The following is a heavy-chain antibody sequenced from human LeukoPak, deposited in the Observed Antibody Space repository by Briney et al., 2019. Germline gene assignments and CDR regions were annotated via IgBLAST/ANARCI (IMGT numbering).Heavy chain of an antibody. J-gene: IGHJ4*02. D-gene: IGHD6-19*01. CDR1: GFTFGDHY. CDR2: SRNKANSYTT. Sequence: PGGSLRLSCAVSGFTFGDHYMDWVRQAPGTGLEWVGRSRNKANSYTTEYAASVKGRFTISRDASKNSPYLQMNSLKSEDAAVYYCARVIVVAGHYYLDYWGQGTLVTVSS. V-gene: IGHV3-72*01. CDR3: ARVIVVAGHYYLDY.